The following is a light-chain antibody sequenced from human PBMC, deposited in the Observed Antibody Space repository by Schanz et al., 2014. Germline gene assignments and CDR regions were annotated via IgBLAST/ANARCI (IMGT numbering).Light chain of an antibody. CDR3: SSYTSSSTPVV. V-gene: IGLV2-14*02. CDR2: EGS. Sequence: QSALTQPASVSGSPGESITISCTGTSSDVGNYNLVSWYQQDAGKAPKLIIYEGSKRPSGVSNRFSGSKSGNTASLTISGLQAEDEADYYCSSYTSSSTPVVFGGGTKLTVL. CDR1: SSDVGNYNL. J-gene: IGLJ2*01.